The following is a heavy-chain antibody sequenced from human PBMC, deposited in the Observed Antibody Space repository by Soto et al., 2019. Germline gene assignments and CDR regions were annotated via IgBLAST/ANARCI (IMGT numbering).Heavy chain of an antibody. J-gene: IGHJ4*02. CDR2: IIHIIGTA. CDR3: AIPGGLSSSQAPAQDY. V-gene: IGHV1-69*12. D-gene: IGHD6-13*01. Sequence: QVQLVQSVAEVKKPGSSVKVSCKASGGTCSRYAISWVRQAPGQWLEWMGGIIHIIGTANYAQKLQGRVTITAAESTSTDYMGLSSLISEDTAVHYCAIPGGLSSSQAPAQDYCGQGTLVTVSS. CDR1: GGTCSRYA.